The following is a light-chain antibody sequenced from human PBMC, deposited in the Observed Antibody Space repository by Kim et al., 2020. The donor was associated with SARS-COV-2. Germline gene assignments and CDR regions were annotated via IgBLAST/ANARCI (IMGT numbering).Light chain of an antibody. Sequence: ASVGDRVTITCRESQDIRNYVGWYQQKPGQAPKLLIFAASSLHSGVPSRFSGSGSGTHFTLTISSLQPEDVATYYCQKYDSVPLTFGGGTKVDIK. V-gene: IGKV1-27*01. CDR2: AAS. J-gene: IGKJ4*01. CDR1: QDIRNY. CDR3: QKYDSVPLT.